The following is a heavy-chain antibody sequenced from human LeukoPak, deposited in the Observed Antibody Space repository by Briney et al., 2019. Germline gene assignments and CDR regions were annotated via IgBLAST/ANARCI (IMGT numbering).Heavy chain of an antibody. J-gene: IGHJ4*02. CDR3: AKDNVELSNDY. CDR1: GFTVSSNY. CDR2: IYSGGST. Sequence: PGGSLRLSCAASGFTVSSNYMSWVRQAPGKGLEWVSVIYSGGSTYYADSVKGRFTISRDNSKNTLYLQMNSLRAEDTAVYYCAKDNVELSNDYWGQGTLVTVSS. D-gene: IGHD1-26*01. V-gene: IGHV3-53*01.